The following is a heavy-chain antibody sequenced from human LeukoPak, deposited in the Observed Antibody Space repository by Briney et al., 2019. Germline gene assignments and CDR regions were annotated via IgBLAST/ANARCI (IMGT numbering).Heavy chain of an antibody. CDR3: ARDFPPGYGTHYYYYYGMDV. Sequence: ASVKVSCKASGYTFTSYGISWVRQAPGQGLEWMGWISAYNGNTNYAQKLQGRVTMTTDTSTSTAYMELRSLRSDDTAVYYCARDFPPGYGTHYYYYYGMDVWGQGTTVTVSS. CDR1: GYTFTSYG. V-gene: IGHV1-18*01. CDR2: ISAYNGNT. D-gene: IGHD5-12*01. J-gene: IGHJ6*02.